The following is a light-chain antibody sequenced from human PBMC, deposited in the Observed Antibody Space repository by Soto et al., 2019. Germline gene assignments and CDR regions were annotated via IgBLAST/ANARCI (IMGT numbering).Light chain of an antibody. J-gene: IGKJ2*01. CDR3: QQYGASPRT. CDR1: QSVSSSY. Sequence: EIVLTQSPGTLSLSPGERATLYCTASQSVSSSYLAWYQQKPGQAPRLLIYGAFRRATGIPDRFSGSGSGTEFSLPISRLEPEDFAVYYCQQYGASPRTFGQGTKLEIK. CDR2: GAF. V-gene: IGKV3-20*01.